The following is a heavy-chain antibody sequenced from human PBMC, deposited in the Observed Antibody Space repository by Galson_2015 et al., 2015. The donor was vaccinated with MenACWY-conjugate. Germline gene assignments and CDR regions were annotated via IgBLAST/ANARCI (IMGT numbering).Heavy chain of an antibody. Sequence: LTCTVSGASISSHHWSWFRQPPGKGLEWIAYIRDTGSLKDNPSLKSRVTMSADKSNNQFSLRLISVTAADTAVYYCARLPTWGPSFGYFDYWGQGILVAVSS. CDR1: GASISSHH. CDR3: ARLPTWGPSFGYFDY. CDR2: IRDTGSL. V-gene: IGHV4-59*08. D-gene: IGHD7-27*01. J-gene: IGHJ4*02.